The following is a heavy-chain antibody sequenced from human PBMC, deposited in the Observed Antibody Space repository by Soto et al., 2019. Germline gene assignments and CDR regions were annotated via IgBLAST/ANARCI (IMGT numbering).Heavy chain of an antibody. CDR1: GFTVSSNY. D-gene: IGHD3-3*01. Sequence: VQLVESGGCLVQPVGSLRLSCAASGFTVSSNYMSWVRQAPGKGLEWVSVIYSGGSTYYADSVKGRFTISRDNSKNTLYLQLNSLRGEDTAVYYCARSRGFWSGYYDYYYMDVWGKGTTVTVSS. CDR2: IYSGGST. J-gene: IGHJ6*03. CDR3: ARSRGFWSGYYDYYYMDV. V-gene: IGHV3-66*01.